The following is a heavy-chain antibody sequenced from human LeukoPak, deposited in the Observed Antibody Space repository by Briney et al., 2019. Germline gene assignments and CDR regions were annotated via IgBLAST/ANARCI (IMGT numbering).Heavy chain of an antibody. CDR3: ATSSSWYPYNWFDP. V-gene: IGHV1-46*01. CDR2: INPSGGST. J-gene: IGHJ5*02. CDR1: GYTFTSYY. D-gene: IGHD6-13*01. Sequence: AAVKVSCTASGYTFTSYYMHWVRQAPGQGLEWMGIINPSGGSTSYAQKFQGRVTMTRDTSTSTVYMELSRLRSEDTAVYYCATSSSWYPYNWFDPWGQGTLVTVSS.